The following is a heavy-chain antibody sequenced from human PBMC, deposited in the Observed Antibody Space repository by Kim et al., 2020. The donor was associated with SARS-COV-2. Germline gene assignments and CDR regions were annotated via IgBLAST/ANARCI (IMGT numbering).Heavy chain of an antibody. CDR2: INPNSGGT. V-gene: IGHV1-2*06. Sequence: ASVKVSCKASGYTFTAYYIHWVRQAPGQGLEWMGRINPNSGGTNYAQKFQDRVNMTRDTYIRTAYMELSRLRSDETAVYYCARDGQGQRLVYFRYYFYGMDVWGRGTTVTVSS. CDR3: ARDGQGQRLVYFRYYFYGMDV. J-gene: IGHJ6*02. CDR1: GYTFTAYY. D-gene: IGHD6-13*01.